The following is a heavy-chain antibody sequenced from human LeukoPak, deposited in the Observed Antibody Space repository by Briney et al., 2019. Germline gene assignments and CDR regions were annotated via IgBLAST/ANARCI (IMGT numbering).Heavy chain of an antibody. J-gene: IGHJ4*03. D-gene: IGHD5-24*01. CDR1: GFNLIDYS. CDR3: ARDHRYTFDY. V-gene: IGHV3-48*01. Sequence: GGSLRLSCAASGFNLIDYSMNWVRQTPGKGLEWISCIGSTRCNTKYADCVKGRFTISRNKSRNSLYLQMNSLRVEDTAMYYCARDHRYTFDYWGHGTLVTVSS. CDR2: IGSTRCNT.